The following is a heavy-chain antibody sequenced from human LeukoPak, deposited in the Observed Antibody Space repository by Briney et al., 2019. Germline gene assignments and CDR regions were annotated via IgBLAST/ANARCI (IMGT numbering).Heavy chain of an antibody. CDR2: ISYDESTI. D-gene: IGHD3-9*01. Sequence: GGSLRLSCAASGFSFCTYAMHWVRQAPGKGLEWVAVISYDESTIFYADSVKGRFTISRDNSKNTLYLQMNSLRAEDTAVYYCAKDGGILTGYYLYNWFDPWGQGTLVTVSS. J-gene: IGHJ5*02. V-gene: IGHV3-30*18. CDR1: GFSFCTYA. CDR3: AKDGGILTGYYLYNWFDP.